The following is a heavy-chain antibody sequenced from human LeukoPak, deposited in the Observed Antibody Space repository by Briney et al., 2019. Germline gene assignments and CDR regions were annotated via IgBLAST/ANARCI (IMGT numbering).Heavy chain of an antibody. Sequence: GGSLRLSCSVSRFTISNYAMHWVRQAPGKGLEYVSSISSDGGSTFYADSVKGRFTISRDNSKNTLSLQMSSLRTEDTAVYYCVKDRWVDYWGQGTLVTVSS. D-gene: IGHD4-23*01. J-gene: IGHJ4*02. CDR2: ISSDGGST. V-gene: IGHV3-64D*06. CDR1: RFTISNYA. CDR3: VKDRWVDY.